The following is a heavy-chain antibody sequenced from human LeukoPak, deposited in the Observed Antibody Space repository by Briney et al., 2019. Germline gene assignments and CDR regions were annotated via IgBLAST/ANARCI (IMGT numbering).Heavy chain of an antibody. CDR2: SYYRGST. CDR1: SVTISSRSYY. V-gene: IGHV4-39*01. CDR3: ARQEGQLLWFGELSPYYFDY. D-gene: IGHD3-10*01. J-gene: IGHJ4*02. Sequence: SETLSFTCTGSSVTISSRSYYRHALRQPPGKMRERNGNSYYRGSTYYNPSHKSHVNISIGTSKNQCSLKLSSVTAADTAVYYCARQEGQLLWFGELSPYYFDYWGQGTLVTVSS.